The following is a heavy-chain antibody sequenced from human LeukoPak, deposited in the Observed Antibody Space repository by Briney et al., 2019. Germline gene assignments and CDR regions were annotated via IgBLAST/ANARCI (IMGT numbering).Heavy chain of an antibody. CDR1: GGSISSYY. D-gene: IGHD6-13*01. V-gene: IGHV4-4*07. Sequence: PSETLSLTCSVSGGSISSYYWSWIRQPAGKGLEWIGRIYTSGSTNYNPSLKSRVTMSVDTSKNQFSLKLSSVTAADTAVYYCARLKQQLVLSYYYYYMDVWGKGTTVTVSS. CDR3: ARLKQQLVLSYYYYYMDV. J-gene: IGHJ6*03. CDR2: IYTSGST.